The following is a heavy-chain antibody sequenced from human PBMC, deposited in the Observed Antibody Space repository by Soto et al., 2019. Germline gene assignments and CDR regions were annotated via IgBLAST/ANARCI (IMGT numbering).Heavy chain of an antibody. D-gene: IGHD3-22*01. CDR3: TPAGADDTSGYFLYYFEY. CDR2: ISGSGFIT. V-gene: IGHV3-23*01. CDR1: GFTFSSYA. Sequence: GGSLRLSCAASGFTFSSYAMSWARQAPGKGLEWVAAISGSGFITYYSDSVNGRFTISRDTSKNTLYLQMNSLRAEDTAVYFCTPAGADDTSGYFLYYFEYWGQGTMVTVSS. J-gene: IGHJ4*02.